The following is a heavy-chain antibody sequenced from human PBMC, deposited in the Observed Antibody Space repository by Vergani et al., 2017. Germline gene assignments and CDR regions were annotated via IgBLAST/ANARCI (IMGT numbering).Heavy chain of an antibody. CDR3: ARLFGGYYDY. CDR1: GGTFSSYA. V-gene: IGHV1-69*06. D-gene: IGHD3-22*01. Sequence: QVQLVQSGAEVKKPGSSVKVSCKASGGTFSSYAISWVRQAPGQGLEWMVGIIPIFGTANYAQKFQGRVTINADKSTSTAYMEMRSLRSEDTVVYYCARLFGGYYDYWGQGTLVTVSS. J-gene: IGHJ4*02. CDR2: IIPIFGTA.